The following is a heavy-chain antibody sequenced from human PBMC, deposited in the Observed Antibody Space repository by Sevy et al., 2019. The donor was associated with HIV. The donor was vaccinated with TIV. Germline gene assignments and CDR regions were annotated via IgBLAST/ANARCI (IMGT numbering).Heavy chain of an antibody. CDR3: AKVLGFGSGYDYAFDF. J-gene: IGHJ3*01. CDR2: ISFDEKYK. V-gene: IGHV3-30*02. CDR1: GFTFTSYG. D-gene: IGHD5-12*01. Sequence: GGSLRLSCAASGFTFTSYGIHWVRQAPGKGLECVAKISFDEKYKYYAESVKGRFTISRDISKNTVFLEMNSLRPDDTGVYYWAKVLGFGSGYDYAFDFWGQGTMVTVSS.